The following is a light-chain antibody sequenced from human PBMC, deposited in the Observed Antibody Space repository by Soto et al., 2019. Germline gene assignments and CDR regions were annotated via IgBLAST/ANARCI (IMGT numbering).Light chain of an antibody. V-gene: IGLV2-14*01. CDR3: SSYTTSSTHWV. CDR1: SSDVGGYNY. CDR2: EVS. Sequence: QSALTQPASVSGSPGQSITISCTGTSSDVGGYNYVSWYQQHPGKAPKLMIYEVSNRPSGVSNRFSGSKSGNTASLTISGXXXXXXXXYYCSSYTTSSTHWVFGGGTKLT. J-gene: IGLJ3*02.